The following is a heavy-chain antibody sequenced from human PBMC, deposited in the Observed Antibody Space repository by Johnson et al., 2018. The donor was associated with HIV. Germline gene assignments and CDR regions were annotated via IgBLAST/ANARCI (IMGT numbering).Heavy chain of an antibody. J-gene: IGHJ3*02. CDR1: GFTFSTYG. CDR2: MWYDGSNK. D-gene: IGHD3-16*01. V-gene: IGHV3-33*03. Sequence: QVQLVESGGGVVQPGRSLRLSCAASGFTFSTYGMHWVRQAPGKGLEWVAVMWYDGSNKYYADSVKGRFTISRDNAKNSLYLQMNSLRAEDTAVYYCARWGASTAFDIWGQGTMVTVSS. CDR3: ARWGASTAFDI.